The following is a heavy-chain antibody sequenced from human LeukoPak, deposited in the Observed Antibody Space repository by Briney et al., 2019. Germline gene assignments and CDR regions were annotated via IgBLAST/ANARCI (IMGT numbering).Heavy chain of an antibody. CDR3: ARAQAVYDILTGYTYNLFDP. Sequence: SVKVSCKASGGTFISYAISWVRQAPGQGLEWMGGIIPIFGTANYAQKFQGRVTITADESTSTAYMELSSLRSEDTAVYYCARAQAVYDILTGYTYNLFDPWGQGTLVTVSS. CDR2: IIPIFGTA. V-gene: IGHV1-69*13. D-gene: IGHD3-9*01. CDR1: GGTFISYA. J-gene: IGHJ5*02.